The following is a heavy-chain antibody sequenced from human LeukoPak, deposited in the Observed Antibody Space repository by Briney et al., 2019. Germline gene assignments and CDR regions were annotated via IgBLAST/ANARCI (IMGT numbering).Heavy chain of an antibody. CDR2: IYHSGST. V-gene: IGHV4-38-2*02. CDR1: GYSISSGYY. CDR3: AREGLWDLTGSNYFDY. Sequence: SETLSLTCAVSGYSISSGYYWGWIRQPPGKGLEWIESIYHSGSTYYNPSLKSRVTISVDTSKNQFSLKLSSVTAADTAVYYCAREGLWDLTGSNYFDYWGQGTMVTVSS. D-gene: IGHD3-9*01. J-gene: IGHJ4*02.